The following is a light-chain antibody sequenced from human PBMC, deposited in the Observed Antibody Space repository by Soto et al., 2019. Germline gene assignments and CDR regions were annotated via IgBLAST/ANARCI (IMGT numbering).Light chain of an antibody. CDR2: KAS. J-gene: IGKJ1*01. V-gene: IGKV1-5*03. CDR3: QHDNSYSEA. Sequence: DTQMTQSPPTLSASVGDTVTITCRASQSISSWLAWYQQKPGKAPKLLIYKASTLKSGVPSRFSGSGSGTEFTLTISSLQPDDFATYYCQHDNSYSEAFGQGTKVDIK. CDR1: QSISSW.